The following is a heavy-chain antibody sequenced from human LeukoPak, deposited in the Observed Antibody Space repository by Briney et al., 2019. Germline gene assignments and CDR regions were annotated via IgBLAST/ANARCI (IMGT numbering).Heavy chain of an antibody. V-gene: IGHV4-34*01. D-gene: IGHD3-10*01. CDR1: GGSFSGYN. J-gene: IGHJ4*02. CDR2: INHSGST. CDR3: ARGGGVRGHYFDY. Sequence: PSETLSLTCAVYGGSFSGYNWSWIRQPPGKGLEWIGEINHSGSTNYNPSLKSRVTISVDTSKNQFSLKLSSVTAADTAVYYCARGGGVRGHYFDYWGQGTLVTVSS.